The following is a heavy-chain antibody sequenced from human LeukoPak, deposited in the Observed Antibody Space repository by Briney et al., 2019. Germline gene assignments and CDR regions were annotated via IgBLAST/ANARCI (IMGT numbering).Heavy chain of an antibody. V-gene: IGHV3-30*02. J-gene: IGHJ4*02. CDR3: ARDLTWNGGPSDY. CDR1: GFTFSNYG. D-gene: IGHD1-1*01. Sequence: GGSLRLSCAASGFTFSNYGMHWVRQAPGKGLEWVAFIRYDGSNKYYTDSVKGRFTISRDNSKNTLYLQMNSLRAEDTAVYYCARDLTWNGGPSDYWGQGTLVTVSS. CDR2: IRYDGSNK.